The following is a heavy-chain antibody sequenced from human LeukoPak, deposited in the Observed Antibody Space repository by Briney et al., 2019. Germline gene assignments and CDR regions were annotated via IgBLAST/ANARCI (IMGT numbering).Heavy chain of an antibody. D-gene: IGHD6-25*01. J-gene: IGHJ4*02. V-gene: IGHV1-69*05. CDR1: GGTFSSYA. Sequence: SVTVSCKASGGTFSSYAISWVRQAPGQGLEWMGGIIPIFGTANYAQKFQGRVTITTDESTSTAYMELSSLRSEDTAVYYCARGRDHQRRLTPFDYWGQGTLVTVSS. CDR3: ARGRDHQRRLTPFDY. CDR2: IIPIFGTA.